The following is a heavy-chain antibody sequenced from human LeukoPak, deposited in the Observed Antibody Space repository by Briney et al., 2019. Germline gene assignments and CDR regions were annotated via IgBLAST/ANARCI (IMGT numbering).Heavy chain of an antibody. D-gene: IGHD1-1*01. CDR2: IYPGDSDT. J-gene: IGHJ4*02. Sequence: GXSLQISCKGSGYSFTSYWIGWVRQLPGKGLEWMGIIYPGDSDTRYSPSFQGQVTISADKSISTAYLQWSSLKASDTAMYYCARQMRYGNAPFDYWGQGTLVTVSS. V-gene: IGHV5-51*01. CDR3: ARQMRYGNAPFDY. CDR1: GYSFTSYW.